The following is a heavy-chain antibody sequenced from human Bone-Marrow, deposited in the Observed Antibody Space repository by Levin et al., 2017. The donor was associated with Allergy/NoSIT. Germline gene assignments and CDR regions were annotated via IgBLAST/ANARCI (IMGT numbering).Heavy chain of an antibody. Sequence: ASVKVSCKASGYAFPNFAMQWVRQAPGQRLEWMGWINTGNGNTKYSEKFQDRVTMTRDTSATTAYMELRSLRSEDTALYYCARRTQDSSGHESYYYYYGMDVWGQGTTVTVSS. D-gene: IGHD3-22*01. CDR3: ARRTQDSSGHESYYYYYGMDV. CDR2: INTGNGNT. J-gene: IGHJ6*02. CDR1: GYAFPNFA. V-gene: IGHV1-3*04.